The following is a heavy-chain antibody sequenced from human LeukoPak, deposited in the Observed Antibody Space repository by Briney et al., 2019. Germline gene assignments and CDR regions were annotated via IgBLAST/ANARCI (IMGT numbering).Heavy chain of an antibody. J-gene: IGHJ6*03. CDR1: GFTLDDYS. CDR2: ISWNSGSI. CDR3: NLVATGRDYYCYMDV. Sequence: PGGSLRLSCAASGFTLDDYSMHWVRQAPGKGLECVSGISWNSGSIGYADPVKGRFTISRDNAKHSLYLQMNSLRAEDTAVYYCNLVATGRDYYCYMDVWGKGTTVTVSS. D-gene: IGHD5-12*01. V-gene: IGHV3-9*01.